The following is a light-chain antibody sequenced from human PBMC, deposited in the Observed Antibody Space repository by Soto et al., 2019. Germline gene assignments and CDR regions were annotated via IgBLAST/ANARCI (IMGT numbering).Light chain of an antibody. CDR1: QTVNNNY. CDR2: GAS. V-gene: IGKV3-20*01. CDR3: QQYGGSAPWT. Sequence: EIVLTQPPGPLSVSPGDRVTPSCRASQTVNNNYLAWYQQKPGQAPRLLIYGASTPATGTPARFSGSGSGTHFTLTVSRLEPEDFAVYYCQQYGGSAPWTFGPGTKVDMK. J-gene: IGKJ1*01.